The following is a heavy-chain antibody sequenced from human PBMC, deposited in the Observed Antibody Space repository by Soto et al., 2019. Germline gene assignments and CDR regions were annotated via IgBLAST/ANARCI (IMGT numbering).Heavy chain of an antibody. CDR2: IYYTGVT. CDR3: ARDGSSTANWLDP. Sequence: LPLPSTVSVASLHIGGYYWAWIRQNPGKGLEWIGYIYYTGVTYYNPSLGSRVNISVDTSKNQFSLELTSVTAADKAVYYCARDGSSTANWLDPWGQGLLVTVYS. J-gene: IGHJ5*02. D-gene: IGHD2-2*01. V-gene: IGHV4-31*03. CDR1: VASLHIGGYY.